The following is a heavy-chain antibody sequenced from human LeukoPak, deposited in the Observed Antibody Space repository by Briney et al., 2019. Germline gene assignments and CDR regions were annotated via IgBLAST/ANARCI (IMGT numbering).Heavy chain of an antibody. Sequence: GGSLRLSCAASGFTFSSYAMHWVRQAPGKGLEWVAVISYDGSNKYYADSVKGRFTISRDNSKNTLYLQMNSLRAEDTAVYYCAKDRVAYCGGDCYSDYFDYWGQGTLVTVSS. D-gene: IGHD2-21*02. V-gene: IGHV3-30*04. CDR3: AKDRVAYCGGDCYSDYFDY. J-gene: IGHJ4*02. CDR1: GFTFSSYA. CDR2: ISYDGSNK.